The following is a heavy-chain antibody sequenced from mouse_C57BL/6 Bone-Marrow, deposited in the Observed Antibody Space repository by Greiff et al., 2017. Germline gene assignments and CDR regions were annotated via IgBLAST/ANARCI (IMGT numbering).Heavy chain of an antibody. CDR2: IYPRDGST. V-gene: IGHV1-85*01. J-gene: IGHJ1*03. Sequence: VKVVESGPELVKPGASVKLSCKASGYTFTSYDINWVKQRPGQGLEWIGWIYPRDGSTKYNEKFKGKATLTVDTSSSTAYMERHSLTSEDSAVYFWARDYGSSYWYLDVWGTGTTVAVSS. D-gene: IGHD1-1*01. CDR1: GYTFTSYD. CDR3: ARDYGSSYWYLDV.